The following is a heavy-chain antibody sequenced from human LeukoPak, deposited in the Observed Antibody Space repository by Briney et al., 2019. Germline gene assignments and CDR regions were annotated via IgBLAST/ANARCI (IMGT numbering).Heavy chain of an antibody. Sequence: GGSLELSCTASAFTFGDYAMNWVRQAPGKGLEGVGFFRGKPYGATTEYAASVEGRFTISRDDSKSIAYLQMNSLKTEDTAVYYCTRAQTEEGAKYYFDHWGRGTLVTVSS. CDR2: FRGKPYGATT. V-gene: IGHV3-49*04. CDR1: AFTFGDYA. CDR3: TRAQTEEGAKYYFDH. J-gene: IGHJ4*02.